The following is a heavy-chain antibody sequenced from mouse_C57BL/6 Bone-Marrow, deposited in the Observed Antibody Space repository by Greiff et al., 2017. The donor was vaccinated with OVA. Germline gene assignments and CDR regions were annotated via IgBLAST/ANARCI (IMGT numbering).Heavy chain of an antibody. J-gene: IGHJ2*01. CDR2: IDPSDSET. CDR1: GYTFTSYW. Sequence: QVQLQQPGAELVRPGSSVKLSCKASGYTFTSYWMHWVKQRPIQGLEWIGNIDPSDSETHYTQKFKDKATLTVDKSSSTAYMQLSSLTSEDSAVYYCARWGWDVYFDYWGQGTTLTVSS. D-gene: IGHD4-1*01. CDR3: ARWGWDVYFDY. V-gene: IGHV1-52*01.